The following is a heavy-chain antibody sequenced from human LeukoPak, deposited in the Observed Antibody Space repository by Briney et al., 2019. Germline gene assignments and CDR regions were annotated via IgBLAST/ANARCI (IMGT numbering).Heavy chain of an antibody. V-gene: IGHV4-59*08. CDR2: IYYSGRT. Sequence: PSDTPSLTRSVLGPSVVIYYSGSGRHPPRKGREWIGYIYYSGRTTYNPSLKSRATTSLDTPTNHFSLKLRAVSPAHTPWSFCARQPVLAVYYMDVWGKGTAVTVSS. CDR3: ARQPVLAVYYMDV. CDR1: GPSVVIYY. J-gene: IGHJ6*03. D-gene: IGHD3-3*02.